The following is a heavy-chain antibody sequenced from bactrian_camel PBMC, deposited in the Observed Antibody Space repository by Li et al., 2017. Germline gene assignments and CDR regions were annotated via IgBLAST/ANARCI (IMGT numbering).Heavy chain of an antibody. Sequence: HVQLVESGGGSVQAGETLRLSCTLSGDTSSSNLGWFRQAPGKEREGVAIISAGSGLTSYAVSVKGRFTISRDSAKNTIYLQMDDLKPEDTAIYYCALYRAARSKKGCPTWEDAYNYWGPGTQVTVS. J-gene: IGHJ4*01. CDR2: ISAGSGLT. V-gene: IGHV3S1*01. D-gene: IGHD1*01. CDR3: ALYRAARSKKGCPTWEDAYNY. CDR1: GDTSSSNL.